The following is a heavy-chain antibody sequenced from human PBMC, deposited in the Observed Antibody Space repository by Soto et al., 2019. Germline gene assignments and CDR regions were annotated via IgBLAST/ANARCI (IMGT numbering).Heavy chain of an antibody. J-gene: IGHJ4*01. CDR1: GYTFTSYG. V-gene: IGHV1-18*04. CDR3: ARSAPPPRTLAGDY. D-gene: IGHD2-15*01. CDR2: ISAHTGNT. Sequence: ASVKVSCKASGYTFTSYGMSWVRQAPGQGLERMGWISAHTGNTNCAQKIQGRVTMTTAQSTSTANMELRSPRSADTAVYYWARSAPPPRTLAGDYWG.